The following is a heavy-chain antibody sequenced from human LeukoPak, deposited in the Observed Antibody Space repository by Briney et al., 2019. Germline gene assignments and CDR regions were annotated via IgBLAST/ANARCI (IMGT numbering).Heavy chain of an antibody. CDR2: ISSSSSYI. Sequence: GGSLRLSCAASGFAFSSYSMNWVRQAPGKRLEWVSSISSSSSYIYYADSVKGRFTISRDNAKNSLYLQMNRLRAEDTAVYYCARAGSSGWFDYWGQGTLVTVSS. V-gene: IGHV3-21*01. CDR3: ARAGSSGWFDY. J-gene: IGHJ4*02. D-gene: IGHD6-19*01. CDR1: GFAFSSYS.